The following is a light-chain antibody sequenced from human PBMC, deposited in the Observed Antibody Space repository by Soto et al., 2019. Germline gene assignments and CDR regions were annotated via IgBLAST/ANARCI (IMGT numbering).Light chain of an antibody. V-gene: IGKV3-20*01. CDR1: QSVSGDY. J-gene: IGKJ2*01. CDR3: QQYGRSPYT. Sequence: EIVLTQSPGTLSLSPGERATLSCRVSQSVSGDYLAWYQQKPGQAPRLLIYGASSRATGIPDRFSGSGSGTDFTLSISRLEPEDFAFYYCQQYGRSPYTFGQGTRLESK. CDR2: GAS.